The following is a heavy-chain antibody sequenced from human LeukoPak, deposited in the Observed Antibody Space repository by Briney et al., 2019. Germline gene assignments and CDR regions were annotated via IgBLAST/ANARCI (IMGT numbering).Heavy chain of an antibody. CDR3: AREKIAMVRGALDS. Sequence: ASVKVSCKASGYTFTSYGISWVRQAPGQGLEWMGWISAYNGNTNYAQKLQGRVTMTTDTSTSTAYMELRSLRSDDTAVYYCAREKIAMVRGALDSWGQGALVTVSS. CDR2: ISAYNGNT. D-gene: IGHD3-10*01. J-gene: IGHJ4*02. CDR1: GYTFTSYG. V-gene: IGHV1-18*01.